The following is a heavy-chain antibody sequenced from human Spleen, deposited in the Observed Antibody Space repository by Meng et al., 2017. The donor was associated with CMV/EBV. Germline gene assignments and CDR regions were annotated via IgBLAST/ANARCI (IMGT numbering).Heavy chain of an antibody. V-gene: IGHV3-7*01. CDR1: GFTFSSYW. CDR3: ARDSRPEYSSTWFAPDY. J-gene: IGHJ4*02. Sequence: GESLKISCAASGFTFSSYWMSWVRQAPGKGLEWVANMNQDGSEKYYVDSVKGRFTISRDNAKNSLYLQMNSLRAEDTAVYYCARDSRPEYSSTWFAPDYWGQGTLVTVSS. D-gene: IGHD6-13*01. CDR2: MNQDGSEK.